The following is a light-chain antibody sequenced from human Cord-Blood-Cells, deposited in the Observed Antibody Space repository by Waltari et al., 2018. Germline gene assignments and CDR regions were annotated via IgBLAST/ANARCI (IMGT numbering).Light chain of an antibody. V-gene: IGLV2-23*02. J-gene: IGLJ3*02. CDR1: SSGVVGYTL. Sequence: QSALTQPASVSGSPGQSITLSCTGTSSGVVGYTLVSWYQQHPGKAPTLMIYEVSKRASGVSNRFARSKSGNTASLTGSGLQADDEADYYCCSYAGSSTVFGGGTKLTVL. CDR2: EVS. CDR3: CSYAGSSTV.